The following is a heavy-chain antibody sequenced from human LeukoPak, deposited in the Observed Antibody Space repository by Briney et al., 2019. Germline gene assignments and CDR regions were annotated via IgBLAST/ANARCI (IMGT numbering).Heavy chain of an antibody. D-gene: IGHD3-22*01. CDR1: GYTFSGYY. V-gene: IGHV1-2*02. Sequence: ASVKVSCKASGYTFSGYYLHWVRQAPGQGLEWMGWINPNSGGTNSAQKFQGRVTMTRDTSIITAYMELSRLRSDDTAVYFCARGYCDSSDYEYFQHWGQGTLVTVSS. CDR2: INPNSGGT. J-gene: IGHJ1*01. CDR3: ARGYCDSSDYEYFQH.